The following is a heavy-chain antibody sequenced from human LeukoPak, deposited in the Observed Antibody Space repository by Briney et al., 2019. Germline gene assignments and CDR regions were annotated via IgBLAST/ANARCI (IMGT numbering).Heavy chain of an antibody. CDR3: AKAGPGIVGATRGAFDI. CDR1: GFTFSSYA. D-gene: IGHD1-26*01. J-gene: IGHJ3*02. V-gene: IGHV3-23*01. Sequence: GGSLRLSCAASGFTFSSYAMSWVRQAPGKGLEWVSAISGSGGSTYYADSVKGRFTIFRDNSKNTLYLQMNSLRAEDTAVYYCAKAGPGIVGATRGAFDIWGQGTMVTVSS. CDR2: ISGSGGST.